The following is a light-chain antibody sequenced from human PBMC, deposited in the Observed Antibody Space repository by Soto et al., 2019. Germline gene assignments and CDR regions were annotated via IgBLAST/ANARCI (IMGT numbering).Light chain of an antibody. Sequence: EIVLTQSPGTLSLSPGERATLSCRASQSVSSSYLAWYQQKPGQAPRLLIYGASSRATGIPDRFSGSGSGTDFNLTISRLEPEDFAVYHCQLFGNSPRYTFGQGTNLEIK. V-gene: IGKV3-20*01. CDR1: QSVSSSY. J-gene: IGKJ2*01. CDR3: QLFGNSPRYT. CDR2: GAS.